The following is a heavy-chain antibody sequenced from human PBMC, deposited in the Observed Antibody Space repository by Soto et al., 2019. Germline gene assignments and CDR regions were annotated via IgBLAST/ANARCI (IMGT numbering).Heavy chain of an antibody. Sequence: SETLSLTCTVSGGCLGSSSYYWGWIRQSPGKGLEWIGNIYYSGNTFYNPSLKSRVTISVDTSKNQFYLHLSSVTAADTAIFYCASIAAPGTTHFDFWGQGPLVTVSS. V-gene: IGHV4-39*01. D-gene: IGHD6-13*01. CDR2: IYYSGNT. CDR3: ASIAAPGTTHFDF. CDR1: GGCLGSSSYY. J-gene: IGHJ4*02.